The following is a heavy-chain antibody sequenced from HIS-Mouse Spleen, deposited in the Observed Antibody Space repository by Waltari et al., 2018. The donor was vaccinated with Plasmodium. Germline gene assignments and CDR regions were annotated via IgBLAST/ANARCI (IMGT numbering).Heavy chain of an antibody. V-gene: IGHV3-23*01. Sequence: SLRLSCAASGFTFSSYAMSWVRQAPGKGLEWVPAISGSGGSTYYADSVKGRFTISRDNSKNTLYLQMNSLRAEDTAVYYCAKTIKYYDILTGYPFDYWGQGTLVTVSS. J-gene: IGHJ4*02. CDR3: AKTIKYYDILTGYPFDY. CDR1: GFTFSSYA. D-gene: IGHD3-9*01. CDR2: ISGSGGST.